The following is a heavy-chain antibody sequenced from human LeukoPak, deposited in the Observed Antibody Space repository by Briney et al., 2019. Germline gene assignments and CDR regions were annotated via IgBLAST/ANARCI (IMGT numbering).Heavy chain of an antibody. CDR1: GFTFSSYS. J-gene: IGHJ4*02. Sequence: GGSLRLSCAASGFTFSSYSMNWVRQAPGKGLEWVSYISSSSSTIYYADSVKGRFTISRDNAKNSLYLQMNSLRAEDTAVYYCARGAWATRLGSWGLGTPVIVSS. CDR3: ARGAWATRLGS. D-gene: IGHD2-15*01. CDR2: ISSSSSTI. V-gene: IGHV3-48*01.